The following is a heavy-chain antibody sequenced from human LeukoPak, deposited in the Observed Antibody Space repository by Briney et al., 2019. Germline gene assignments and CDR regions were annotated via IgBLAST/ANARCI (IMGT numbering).Heavy chain of an antibody. Sequence: SETLSLTCTVSGGSISSYYWSWIRRPPGKGLEWIGYIYYSGSNNYNPPLKSRFTISVDPYTNQFSLKLSSVTAADTAVYYCARDRGSRTWDYYGMDVWGQGTTVTVSS. CDR1: GGSISSYY. J-gene: IGHJ6*02. CDR2: IYYSGSN. CDR3: ARDRGSRTWDYYGMDV. V-gene: IGHV4-59*01. D-gene: IGHD2-2*01.